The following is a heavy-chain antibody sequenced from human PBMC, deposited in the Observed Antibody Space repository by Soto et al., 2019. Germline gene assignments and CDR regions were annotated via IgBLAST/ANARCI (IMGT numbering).Heavy chain of an antibody. Sequence: QVQLVESGGGVVQPGRSLRLSCAASGFTFSSYGMHWVRQAPGKGLEWVAVIWYDGSNKYYADSVKGRFTISRDNSKKTLYLQMNSLRAEDTAVYYCAREGRYGPGTDWYFDLWGRGTLFTVSS. D-gene: IGHD2-21*02. CDR1: GFTFSSYG. V-gene: IGHV3-33*01. J-gene: IGHJ2*01. CDR3: AREGRYGPGTDWYFDL. CDR2: IWYDGSNK.